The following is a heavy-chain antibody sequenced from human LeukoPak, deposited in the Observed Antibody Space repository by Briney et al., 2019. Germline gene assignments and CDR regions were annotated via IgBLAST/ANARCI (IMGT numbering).Heavy chain of an antibody. J-gene: IGHJ6*03. CDR3: ARRWNYGRNYYIDV. Sequence: SETLSLTCAVYGGSFSNYYWSWIRQPPGKGLEWIGEINDSGRINYNPSLMSRVTVSVDTSKNQSSLRLTSVTATDTAVYYCARRWNYGRNYYIDVWGKGASVSVSS. V-gene: IGHV4-34*01. CDR2: INDSGRI. CDR1: GGSFSNYY. D-gene: IGHD1-7*01.